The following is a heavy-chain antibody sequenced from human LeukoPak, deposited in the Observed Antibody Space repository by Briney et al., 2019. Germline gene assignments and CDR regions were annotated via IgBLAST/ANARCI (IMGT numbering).Heavy chain of an antibody. J-gene: IGHJ4*02. CDR2: IKPNSGGT. D-gene: IGHD3-16*01. CDR1: GYTFTGWY. Sequence: ASVKVSCKASGYTFTGWYMHWVRQAPGQELEWMGWIKPNSGGTDYAQKFQGRVTMTRDTSIRTAYMELSRLTSDDTAVYYCARDAETLINWASADYFDYWGQGTLVTVSS. V-gene: IGHV1-2*02. CDR3: ARDAETLINWASADYFDY.